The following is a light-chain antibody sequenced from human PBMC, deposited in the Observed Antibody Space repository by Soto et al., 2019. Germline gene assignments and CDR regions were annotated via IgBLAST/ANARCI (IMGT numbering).Light chain of an antibody. CDR3: SSYAGNNKYV. V-gene: IGLV2-8*01. Sequence: QSALTQPPSASGSPGQSVTISCTGSSSDIGTYNYVSWYQQHPGRAPKLMISEVSKRPSGVPDRFSGSKSGNTASLTVSGLQAEDEADYHCSSYAGNNKYVFGNGTQLTVL. J-gene: IGLJ1*01. CDR2: EVS. CDR1: SSDIGTYNY.